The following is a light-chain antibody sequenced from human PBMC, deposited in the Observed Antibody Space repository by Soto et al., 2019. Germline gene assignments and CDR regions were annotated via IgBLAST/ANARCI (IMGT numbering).Light chain of an antibody. V-gene: IGKV1-9*01. CDR2: AAS. CDR3: QQLQGYPIT. Sequence: LVTQSPSALSAFVGDTVTITCRASQGIDTSLAWYQQKPGKAPKLLIYAASNFQSGVPSRFSGSGSGKHFPLTISILQPEDFATYYRQQLQGYPITFGQGTRMEIK. J-gene: IGKJ5*01. CDR1: QGIDTS.